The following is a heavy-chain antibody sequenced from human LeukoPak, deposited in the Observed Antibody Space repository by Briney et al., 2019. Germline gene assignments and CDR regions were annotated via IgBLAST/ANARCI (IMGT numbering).Heavy chain of an antibody. V-gene: IGHV1-69*13. CDR1: GGTFSSYA. D-gene: IGHD2-2*02. Sequence: SVKVSCKASGGTFSSYAISWVRQAPGQGLEWVGGIIPIFGTANYAQKFQGRVTITADESTSTAYMELSSLRSEDTAVYYCAREQGYCSSTSCYTGMDVWGKGTTVTVSS. CDR3: AREQGYCSSTSCYTGMDV. J-gene: IGHJ6*04. CDR2: IIPIFGTA.